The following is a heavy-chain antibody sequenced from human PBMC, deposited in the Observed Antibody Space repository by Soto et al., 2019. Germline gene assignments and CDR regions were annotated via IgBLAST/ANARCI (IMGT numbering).Heavy chain of an antibody. J-gene: IGHJ6*02. CDR2: ISYDGINK. V-gene: IGHV3-30*18. CDR1: GFTFSSYG. CDR3: AKDTSPWEPLPYYSYYGMDV. Sequence: GGSLRLSCAASGFTFSSYGMHWVRQAPGKGLAWVAVISYDGINKYYADSVKGRFTISRDSSKNTVFLQMNSLRVEDTALYYCAKDTSPWEPLPYYSYYGMDVWGQGTTVTVSS. D-gene: IGHD1-26*01.